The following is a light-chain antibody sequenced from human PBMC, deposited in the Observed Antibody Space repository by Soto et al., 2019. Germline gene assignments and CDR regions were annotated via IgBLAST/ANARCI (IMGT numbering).Light chain of an antibody. J-gene: IGLJ1*01. CDR2: EDT. CDR3: CSYAGSSTYV. Sequence: QSGLTQPASVSGSPGQSITISCTGTSRDVGIYNLVSWYQLHPGKVPKLIIYEDTKRPSGISSRFSGSESGITAFLTISGLQAEDEADYYCCSYAGSSTYVFGTGTKVTVL. CDR1: SRDVGIYNL. V-gene: IGLV2-23*01.